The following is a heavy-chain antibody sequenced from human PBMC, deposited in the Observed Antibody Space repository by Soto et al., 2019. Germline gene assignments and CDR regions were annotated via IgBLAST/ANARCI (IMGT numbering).Heavy chain of an antibody. CDR1: GFTFSSYS. CDR2: ISSSSSYI. D-gene: IGHD3-22*01. CDR3: AGDRSYYDSSGSYSPPY. V-gene: IGHV3-21*01. Sequence: GGSLRLSCAASGFTFSSYSMNWVRQAPGKGLEWVSSISSSSSYIYFADSVKGRFTISRDNSKNSLYLQMNSLRAEDTAVYYCAGDRSYYDSSGSYSPPYWGQGTLVTVSS. J-gene: IGHJ4*02.